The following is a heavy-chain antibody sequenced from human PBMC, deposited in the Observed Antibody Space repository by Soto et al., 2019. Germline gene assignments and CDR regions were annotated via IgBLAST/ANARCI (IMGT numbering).Heavy chain of an antibody. CDR2: TGSGTGPG. Sequence: SSVKVSCKASGGSLSTNPISWVRQAPGQGLEWMGGTGSGTGPGNHAQKSQGRLTVTADKSTSTVYMELTNLSSEDTAVYYCARRDSGGFYRFFDSWGQGTLVTVSS. V-gene: IGHV1-69*06. D-gene: IGHD2-15*01. CDR3: ARRDSGGFYRFFDS. CDR1: GGSLSTNP. J-gene: IGHJ4*02.